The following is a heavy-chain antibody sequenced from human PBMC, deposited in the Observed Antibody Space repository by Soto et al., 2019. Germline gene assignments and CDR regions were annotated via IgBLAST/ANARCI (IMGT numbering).Heavy chain of an antibody. CDR1: GFTFSSYG. CDR2: IWYDGSNK. D-gene: IGHD5-18*01. J-gene: IGHJ6*02. Sequence: GGSLRLSCAASGFTFSSYGMHWVRQAPGKGLEWVAVIWYDGSNKYYADSVKGRFTISRDNSKNTLYLQMNSLRAEDTAVYYCARDDTAMVPFYGMDVWGQGATVTVSS. V-gene: IGHV3-33*01. CDR3: ARDDTAMVPFYGMDV.